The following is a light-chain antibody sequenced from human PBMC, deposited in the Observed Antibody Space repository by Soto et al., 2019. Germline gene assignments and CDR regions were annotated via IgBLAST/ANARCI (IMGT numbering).Light chain of an antibody. Sequence: DIQMTQSPSSLSASVGDRVTITCRASQSISNYLNWYQQKPGKAPKLLISSASSLQSGVPSRFSGSGSRTDFTLTISSLQPEDFATYYCQRTYSPPYTFGQGTKLEI. J-gene: IGKJ2*01. CDR1: QSISNY. CDR2: SAS. CDR3: QRTYSPPYT. V-gene: IGKV1-39*01.